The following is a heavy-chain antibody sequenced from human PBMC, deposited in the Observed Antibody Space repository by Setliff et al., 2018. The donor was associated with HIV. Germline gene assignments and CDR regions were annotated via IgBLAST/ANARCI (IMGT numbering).Heavy chain of an antibody. CDR2: VYYTGST. CDR1: GASISGFY. V-gene: IGHV4-59*01. J-gene: IGHJ3*02. Sequence: SETLSLTCTVSGASISGFYWSWIRQPPGKGPEWIGYVYYTGSTNYNPSLKSRVTISLDTSKNQFSLKLNSVTAADTAVYYCARGIYRPWGGYSAFATDAFETWGQGTLVTVSS. CDR3: ARGIYRPWGGYSAFATDAFET. D-gene: IGHD5-12*01.